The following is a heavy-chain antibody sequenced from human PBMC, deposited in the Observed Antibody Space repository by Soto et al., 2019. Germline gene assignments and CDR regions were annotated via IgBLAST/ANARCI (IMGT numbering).Heavy chain of an antibody. D-gene: IGHD3-22*01. V-gene: IGHV4-39*01. CDR3: ARRRYYYDSSGYYLHGTFDY. CDR1: GGSISSSSYY. J-gene: IGHJ4*02. CDR2: IYYSGST. Sequence: SETLSLTCTVSGGSISSSSYYWGWIRQPPGKGLEWIGSIYYSGSTYYNPSLKSRVTISVDTSKNQFSLKLSSVTAADTAVYYCARRRYYYDSSGYYLHGTFDYWGQGTLVT.